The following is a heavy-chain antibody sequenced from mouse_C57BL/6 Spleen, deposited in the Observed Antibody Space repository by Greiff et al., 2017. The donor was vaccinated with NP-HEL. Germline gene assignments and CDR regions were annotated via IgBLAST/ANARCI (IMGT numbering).Heavy chain of an antibody. CDR2: IHPNSGST. Sequence: VQLQQPGAELVKPGASVKLSCKASGYTFTSYWMHWVKQRPGQGLEWIGMIHPNSGSTNYNEKFKSKATLTVDKSSSTAYMQLSSLTSEDSAVYYCARRGDYYYGSSLHWYFDVWGTGTTVTVSS. CDR1: GYTFTSYW. D-gene: IGHD1-1*01. J-gene: IGHJ1*03. V-gene: IGHV1-64*01. CDR3: ARRGDYYYGSSLHWYFDV.